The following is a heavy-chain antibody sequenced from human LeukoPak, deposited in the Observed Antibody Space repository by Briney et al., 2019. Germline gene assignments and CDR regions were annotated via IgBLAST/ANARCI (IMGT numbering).Heavy chain of an antibody. D-gene: IGHD3-22*01. J-gene: IGHJ4*02. CDR2: ISYDGGNK. CDR3: AKDQTYYYDSSGQWDPYYFDY. V-gene: IGHV3-30*18. Sequence: PGRSLRLSCAASGFTFSSYGMHWVRQAPGKGLEWVAVISYDGGNKYYADSVKGRFTISRDNSKNTLYLQMNSLRAEDTAVYYCAKDQTYYYDSSGQWDPYYFDYWGQGTLVTVSS. CDR1: GFTFSSYG.